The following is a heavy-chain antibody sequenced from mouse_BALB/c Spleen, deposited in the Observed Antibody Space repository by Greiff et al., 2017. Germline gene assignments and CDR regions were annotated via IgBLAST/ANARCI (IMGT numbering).Heavy chain of an antibody. CDR1: GYTFTSYW. Sequence: QVQLQQSGAELVKPGASVKMSCKASGYTFTSYWMHWVKQRPGQGLEWIGVIDPSDSYTSYNQKFKGKATLTVDTSSSTAYMQLSSLTSEDSAVYYCTRSGMITRGFDYWGQGTTLTVSS. CDR3: TRSGMITRGFDY. D-gene: IGHD2-4*01. CDR2: IDPSDSYT. J-gene: IGHJ2*01. V-gene: IGHV1S127*01.